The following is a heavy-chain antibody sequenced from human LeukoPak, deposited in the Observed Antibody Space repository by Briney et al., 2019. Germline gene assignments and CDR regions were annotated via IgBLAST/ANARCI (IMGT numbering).Heavy chain of an antibody. J-gene: IGHJ5*02. D-gene: IGHD4-17*01. Sequence: PGGSLRLSCAASGFTFSSYAMSWVRQAPGKGLEWVSAISGSGGSTYYADSVKGRFTISRDNSKNTLYLQMNSLRVEDTAVYYCAKDRDYGDYGTNWFDPWGQGTLVTVPS. CDR2: ISGSGGST. CDR1: GFTFSSYA. CDR3: AKDRDYGDYGTNWFDP. V-gene: IGHV3-23*01.